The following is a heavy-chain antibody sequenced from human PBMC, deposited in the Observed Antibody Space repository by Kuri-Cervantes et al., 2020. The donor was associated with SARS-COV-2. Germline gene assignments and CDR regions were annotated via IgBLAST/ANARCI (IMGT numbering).Heavy chain of an antibody. CDR3: ARHPQRYSISWADY. V-gene: IGHV5-51*01. CDR2: IYPGDSDT. Sequence: KVTCKGSGYSFTSYWIGWVRQMPGKGLEWMGIIYPGDSDTRYSPSFQGQVTISADKSISTAYLQWSSLKAPDTAMYYCARHPQRYSISWADYWGQGTLVTVSS. CDR1: GYSFTSYW. D-gene: IGHD6-13*01. J-gene: IGHJ4*02.